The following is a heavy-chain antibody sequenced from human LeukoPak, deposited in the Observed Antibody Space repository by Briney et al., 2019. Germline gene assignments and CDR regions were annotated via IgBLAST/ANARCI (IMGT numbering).Heavy chain of an antibody. D-gene: IGHD6-19*01. Sequence: SETLSITCTVSGGSISSYYWSWIRQPPGKGLEWIGYIYYSGSTNYNPSLKSRVTISVDTSKNQFSLKLSSVTAADTAVYYCARDNRRQREQWLTTSYGMDVWGQGTTVTVSS. V-gene: IGHV4-59*01. CDR1: GGSISSYY. J-gene: IGHJ6*02. CDR2: IYYSGST. CDR3: ARDNRRQREQWLTTSYGMDV.